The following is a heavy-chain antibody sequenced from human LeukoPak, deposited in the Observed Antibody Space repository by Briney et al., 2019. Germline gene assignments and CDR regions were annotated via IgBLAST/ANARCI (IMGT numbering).Heavy chain of an antibody. CDR1: GGSFSGYY. D-gene: IGHD1-26*01. J-gene: IGHJ4*02. V-gene: IGHV4-34*01. Sequence: PSETLPLTCAVYGGSFSGYYWSWIRQPPGKGLEWIGEINHSGSTNYNPSLKSRVTISVDTSKNQFSLKLSSVTAADTAVYYCARGGIVGATYDHWGRGTLVTVSS. CDR3: ARGGIVGATYDH. CDR2: INHSGST.